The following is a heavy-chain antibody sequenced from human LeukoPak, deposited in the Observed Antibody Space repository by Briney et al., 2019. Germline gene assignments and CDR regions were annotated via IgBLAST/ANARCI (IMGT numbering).Heavy chain of an antibody. J-gene: IGHJ4*02. CDR1: GYSISSGYY. D-gene: IGHD6-6*01. V-gene: IGHV4-38-2*02. CDR3: ASLGFQFSSSDY. Sequence: PSETLSLTCTASGYSISSGYYWGWIRQPPGKGLEWIGSIYHSGRNDYNPSLKSRVTISVDTSKNQFSLKLSSVTAADTAVYYCASLGFQFSSSDYWGQGTLVTVSS. CDR2: IYHSGRN.